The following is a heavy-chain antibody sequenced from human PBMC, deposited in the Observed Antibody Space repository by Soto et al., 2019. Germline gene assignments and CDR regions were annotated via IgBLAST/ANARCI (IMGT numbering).Heavy chain of an antibody. D-gene: IGHD3-22*01. J-gene: IGHJ4*01. CDR1: GFTFSNAW. CDR3: TTDSYITSIIVRFDY. CDR2: VKSKNDGGTT. Sequence: GGSLRLSCAASGFTFSNAWINWVRQAPGKGLKWVGRVKSKNDGGTTDFAAPVKGRFAISRDDSKNMVYLEMNSLQTEVTAIYYCTTDSYITSIIVRFDYWGHGTLVTVSS. V-gene: IGHV3-15*07.